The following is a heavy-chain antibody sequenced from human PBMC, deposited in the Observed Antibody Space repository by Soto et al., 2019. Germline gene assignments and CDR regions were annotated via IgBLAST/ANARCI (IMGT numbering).Heavy chain of an antibody. CDR2: ISGSGGST. D-gene: IGHD3-3*01. V-gene: IGHV3-23*01. Sequence: GGSLRLSCAASGFTFSSYAMSWVRQAAGKGLEWVSAISGSGGSTYYADSVKGRFTISRDNSKNTLDLQMNSLRAEDTAVCYSAQPTYYDFCCGYGRNPDYYYYGMDVWGQGTTVTVSS. CDR3: AQPTYYDFCCGYGRNPDYYYYGMDV. J-gene: IGHJ6*02. CDR1: GFTFSSYA.